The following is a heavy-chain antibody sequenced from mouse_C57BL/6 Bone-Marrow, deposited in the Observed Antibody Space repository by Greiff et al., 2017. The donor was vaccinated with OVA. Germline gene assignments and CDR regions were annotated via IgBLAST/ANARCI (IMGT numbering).Heavy chain of an antibody. CDR3: AYDSNAYWYFDV. CDR2: IYPGSGST. J-gene: IGHJ1*03. CDR1: GYTFTSYW. V-gene: IGHV1-55*01. Sequence: QVQLQQPGAELVKPGASVKMSCKASGYTFTSYWITWVKQRPGQGLEWIGDIYPGSGSTNYNEKFKGKATLTVDTSSSTAYMQLSSLTSEDSAVYACAYDSNAYWYFDVWGTGTTVTVSS. D-gene: IGHD2-5*01.